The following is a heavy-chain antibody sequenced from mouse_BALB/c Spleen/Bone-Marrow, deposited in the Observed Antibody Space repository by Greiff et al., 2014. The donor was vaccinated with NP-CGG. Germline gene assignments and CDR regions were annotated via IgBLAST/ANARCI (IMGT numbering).Heavy chain of an antibody. CDR3: ASCGNYEAWFAY. V-gene: IGHV1S135*01. J-gene: IGHJ3*01. CDR2: IDPYNGDT. Sequence: VQLQQSGPELVKPGASVKVSCKASGYAFTSYNIYWVKQSHGKSLEWIGYIDPYNGDTNYNQKFKVKATLTVDKSSSTAYMQLNSLTSEDSAVYYCASCGNYEAWFAYWGQGTLVTVSA. D-gene: IGHD2-1*01. CDR1: GYAFTSYN.